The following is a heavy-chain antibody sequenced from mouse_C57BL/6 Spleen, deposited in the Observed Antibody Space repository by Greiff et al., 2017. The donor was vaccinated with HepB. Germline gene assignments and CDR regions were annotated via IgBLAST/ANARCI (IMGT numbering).Heavy chain of an antibody. J-gene: IGHJ2*01. CDR3: ARAWGDDFDG. D-gene: IGHD2-13*01. CDR2: IYPYNSET. V-gene: IGHV1-52*01. Sequence: QVQLQQPGAELVRPGSSVKLSCKASGYTFTSYWMHWVKQRPIQGLEWIGNIYPYNSETHYNDKFKDKATLTVDKSSSTAYMQLSSLTSEDSAVYYCARAWGDDFDGWGQGTTLTVAT. CDR1: GYTFTSYW.